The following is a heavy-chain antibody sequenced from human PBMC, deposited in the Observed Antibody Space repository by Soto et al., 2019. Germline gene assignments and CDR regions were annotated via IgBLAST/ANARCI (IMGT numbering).Heavy chain of an antibody. V-gene: IGHV4-30-4*01. J-gene: IGHJ2*01. CDR2: IYYSGST. CDR1: GGSISSGDYF. D-gene: IGHD1-26*01. CDR3: ARVVGGWYFDL. Sequence: QVQLQESGPGLVKPSQTLSLTCIVSGGSISSGDYFWSWIRQPPQKGLEWIGYIYYSGSTDYNPSLKSRVTISVDTSKTQFSLKLSSVTAADTAVYSCARVVGGWYFDLWGRGTLVTVSS.